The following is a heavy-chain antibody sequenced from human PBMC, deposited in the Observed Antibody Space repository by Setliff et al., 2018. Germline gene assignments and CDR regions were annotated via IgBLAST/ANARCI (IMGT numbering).Heavy chain of an antibody. D-gene: IGHD3-10*01. Sequence: GESLKISCAASGFVFGTYGMPWVRQAPGKGLDWVASVRFDGSYKVYADSVKGRFTISRDNSENTLFLQMTSLRPEDTGVYYCVKVKKPLIRGSGFDYWGRGTLVTVSS. CDR3: VKVKKPLIRGSGFDY. V-gene: IGHV3-30*02. J-gene: IGHJ4*02. CDR1: GFVFGTYG. CDR2: VRFDGSYK.